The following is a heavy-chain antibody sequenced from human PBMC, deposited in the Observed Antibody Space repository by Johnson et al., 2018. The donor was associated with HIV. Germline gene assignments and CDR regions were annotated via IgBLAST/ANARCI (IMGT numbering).Heavy chain of an antibody. V-gene: IGHV3-74*01. CDR1: GFTFSSYW. Sequence: VQLVESGVGLVQPGGSLRLSCAASGFTFSSYWMHWVRQAPGKGLVWVSRINSDGSSTSYSASVQGRFTISRDNAKNTLYRQMNSLSAEDTAVYYCARDALAAAGPIWGQGTMVTVSS. D-gene: IGHD6-13*01. CDR2: INSDGSST. CDR3: ARDALAAAGPI. J-gene: IGHJ3*02.